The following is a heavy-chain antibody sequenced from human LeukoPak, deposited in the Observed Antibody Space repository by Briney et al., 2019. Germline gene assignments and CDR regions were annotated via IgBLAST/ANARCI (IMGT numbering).Heavy chain of an antibody. CDR2: IYYSGST. CDR1: GGSISSSSYY. J-gene: IGHJ4*02. V-gene: IGHV4-39*01. Sequence: PSETLSLTCTVSGGSISSSSYYWGWIRQPPGKGLEWIGSIYYSGSTYYNPSLKSRVTISVDTSKNQVSLKLSSVTAADTAVYYCARQLGYCSSTSCYADKVDYWGQGTLVTVSS. CDR3: ARQLGYCSSTSCYADKVDY. D-gene: IGHD2-2*01.